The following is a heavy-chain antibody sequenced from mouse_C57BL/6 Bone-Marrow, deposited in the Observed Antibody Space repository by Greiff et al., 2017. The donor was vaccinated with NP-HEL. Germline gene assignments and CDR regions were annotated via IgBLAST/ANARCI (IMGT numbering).Heavy chain of an antibody. V-gene: IGHV5-17*01. D-gene: IGHD2-3*01. CDR3: ASGWLLFDY. Sequence: EVKLQESGGGLVKPGGSLKLSCAASGFTFSDYGMHWVRQAPEKGLEWVAYISSGSSTIYYADTVKGRFTISRDNAKNTLFLQMTSLRSEDTAMYYCASGWLLFDYWGQGTTLTVSS. J-gene: IGHJ2*01. CDR1: GFTFSDYG. CDR2: ISSGSSTI.